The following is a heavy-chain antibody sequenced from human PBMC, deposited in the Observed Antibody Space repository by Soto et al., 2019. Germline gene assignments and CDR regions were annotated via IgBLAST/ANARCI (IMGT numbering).Heavy chain of an antibody. V-gene: IGHV3-23*01. J-gene: IGHJ4*02. CDR1: GFTFSNYA. CDR2: ISGSGGST. CDR3: ATQTVTTSPRAYDFDY. D-gene: IGHD4-17*01. Sequence: EVQLLESGGGLVQPGGSLRLSCVASGFTFSNYAMSWVRQAPGKGLEWVSAISGSGGSTYYADSVKGRFTISRDNSKNALDLQMNSLRAEDTAVYYCATQTVTTSPRAYDFDYWGQGTLVTVSS.